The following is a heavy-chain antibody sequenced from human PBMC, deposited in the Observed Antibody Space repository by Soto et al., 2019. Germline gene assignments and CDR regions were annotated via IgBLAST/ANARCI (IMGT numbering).Heavy chain of an antibody. CDR3: AREASIAVAGTKDAFDI. D-gene: IGHD6-19*01. Sequence: QVQLQESGSGLVKPSQTLSLTCTVSGGSISSGGYYWSWIRQHPGKGLEWIGYIYYSGSTYYNPSLKSRVTISVDTSKNQFSLKLSSVTAADTAVYYCAREASIAVAGTKDAFDIWGQGTMVTVSS. CDR2: IYYSGST. V-gene: IGHV4-31*03. CDR1: GGSISSGGYY. J-gene: IGHJ3*02.